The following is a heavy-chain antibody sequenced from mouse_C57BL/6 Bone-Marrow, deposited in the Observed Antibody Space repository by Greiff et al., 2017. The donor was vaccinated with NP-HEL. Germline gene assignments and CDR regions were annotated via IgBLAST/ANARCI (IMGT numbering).Heavy chain of an antibody. Sequence: DVQLQESGGDLVKPGGSLKLSCAASGFTFSSYGMSWVRQTPDKRLEWVATISSGGSYTYYPDSVKGRFTISRDNAKNTLYLQMSSLKSEDTAMYYCARQDDYLAYWGQGTLVTVSA. J-gene: IGHJ3*01. V-gene: IGHV5-6*01. D-gene: IGHD2-4*01. CDR3: ARQDDYLAY. CDR2: ISSGGSYT. CDR1: GFTFSSYG.